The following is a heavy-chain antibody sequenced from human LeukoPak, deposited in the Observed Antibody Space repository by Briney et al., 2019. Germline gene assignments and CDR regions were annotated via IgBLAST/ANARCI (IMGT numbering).Heavy chain of an antibody. CDR2: ISYDGSNR. CDR1: GFTFSNYD. J-gene: IGHJ4*02. Sequence: GGSLRLSCAASGFTFSNYDMHWVRQAPGKGLEWVAIISYDGSNRYYADSVNGRFAISRDNSKNTLYLQMNSLRAEDTAVYYCANIPEEVVAATGTGHFDYWGQGTLVTVSS. V-gene: IGHV3-30*18. D-gene: IGHD2-15*01. CDR3: ANIPEEVVAATGTGHFDY.